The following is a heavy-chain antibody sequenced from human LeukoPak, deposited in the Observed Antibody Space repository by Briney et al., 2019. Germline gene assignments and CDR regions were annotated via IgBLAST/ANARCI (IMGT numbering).Heavy chain of an antibody. CDR3: ARGTFIAARHFDY. CDR1: GYTFTVYY. V-gene: IGHV1-2*02. CDR2: INPNSGGT. Sequence: GASVTVSFTASGYTFTVYYMHWVRQAPGQGLEWMGWINPNSGGTNYAQKFQGRVTMTRDTSISTAYMELSRLRSDDTDVYYCARGTFIAARHFDYWGQGTLVTVSS. J-gene: IGHJ4*02. D-gene: IGHD6-6*01.